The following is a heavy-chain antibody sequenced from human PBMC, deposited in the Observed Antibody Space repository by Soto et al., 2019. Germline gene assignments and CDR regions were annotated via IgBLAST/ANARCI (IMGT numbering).Heavy chain of an antibody. CDR3: ARADEQLPPLDY. V-gene: IGHV4-34*01. CDR1: GGSFSGYY. J-gene: IGHJ4*02. Sequence: PSETLSLTCAVYGGSFSGYYWSWIRQPPGKGLEWIGEINHSGSTNYNPSLKSRVTISVDTSKNQFSLKLSSVTAADTAVYYCARADEQLPPLDYWGQGTLVTVSS. CDR2: INHSGST. D-gene: IGHD6-6*01.